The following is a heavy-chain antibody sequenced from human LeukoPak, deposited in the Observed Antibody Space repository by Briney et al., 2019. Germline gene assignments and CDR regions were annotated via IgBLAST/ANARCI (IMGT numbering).Heavy chain of an antibody. Sequence: GGSLRLSCAASGFTFSIYAMSWVRQAPGKGLEWVSAISGSGSSTYYADSVKGRFTISRDNSKNTLYLQLNSLGAEDTAVYYCATDGQVWFQGGLDYWGQGTLVTVSS. V-gene: IGHV3-23*01. CDR2: ISGSGSST. J-gene: IGHJ4*02. D-gene: IGHD3/OR15-3a*01. CDR3: ATDGQVWFQGGLDY. CDR1: GFTFSIYA.